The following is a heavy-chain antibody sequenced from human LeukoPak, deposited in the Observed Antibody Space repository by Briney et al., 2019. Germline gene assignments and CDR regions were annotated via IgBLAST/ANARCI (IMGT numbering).Heavy chain of an antibody. CDR3: ARVNGDLVSY. CDR1: GGSFSGYY. Sequence: SETPSLTCAVYGGSFSGYYWSWIRQPPGKGLEWIGEINHSGSTNYNPSLKSRVTISVDTSKNQFSLKLSSVTAADTAVYYCARVNGDLVSYWGQGTLVTVSS. CDR2: INHSGST. J-gene: IGHJ4*02. V-gene: IGHV4-34*01.